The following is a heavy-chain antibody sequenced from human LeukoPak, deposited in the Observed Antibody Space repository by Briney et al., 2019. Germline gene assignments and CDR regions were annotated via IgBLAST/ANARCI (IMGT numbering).Heavy chain of an antibody. Sequence: PGGSLRLSCAASGFTFSNYAMSWVRQAPGKGLEWVSAISGSGVSTYYADSVKGRFTISRDNSKNTLYLQMNNLRVEDTAVYFCARGIPFGGWLDPWGQGTPVTVSS. J-gene: IGHJ5*02. V-gene: IGHV3-23*01. CDR3: ARGIPFGGWLDP. CDR2: ISGSGVST. CDR1: GFTFSNYA. D-gene: IGHD3-16*01.